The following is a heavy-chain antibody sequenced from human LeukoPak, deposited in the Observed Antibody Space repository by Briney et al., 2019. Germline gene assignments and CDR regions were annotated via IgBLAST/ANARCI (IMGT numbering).Heavy chain of an antibody. Sequence: RGESLKISCKGSGSLFTSYWIGWVRQLPWKGLEWIGIIYPGDSDTRYSPSFQGQVTMSADKSMSTAYLQWSSLKASDTAMYYCARPRGYSYGFSPFDYWGQGTLVTVSS. CDR2: IYPGDSDT. V-gene: IGHV5-51*01. CDR3: ARPRGYSYGFSPFDY. J-gene: IGHJ4*02. CDR1: GSLFTSYW. D-gene: IGHD5-18*01.